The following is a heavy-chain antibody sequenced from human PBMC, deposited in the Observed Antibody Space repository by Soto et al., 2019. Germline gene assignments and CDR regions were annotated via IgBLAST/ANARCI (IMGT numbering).Heavy chain of an antibody. D-gene: IGHD4-17*01. CDR3: AKDEGPDYGDSHRFDY. V-gene: IGHV3-30*18. CDR2: ISNDGSEK. Sequence: QVQLVESGGGVVQPGRSLRLSCAASGFTFRTYGMHWVRQAPGKGLEWVALISNDGSEKYYADSVKGRFTISRDNSKNTLFVQINSLRPEDTAVYYCAKDEGPDYGDSHRFDYWGQGTLVIVSS. J-gene: IGHJ4*02. CDR1: GFTFRTYG.